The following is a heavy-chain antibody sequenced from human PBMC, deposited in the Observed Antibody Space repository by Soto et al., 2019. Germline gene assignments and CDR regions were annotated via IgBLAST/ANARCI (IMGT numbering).Heavy chain of an antibody. CDR2: IHSTGTR. J-gene: IGHJ4*02. D-gene: IGHD1-26*01. Sequence: SDTRSLTCTVSGGSISSYYWSWIRQTPGKGPEWIGYIHSTGTRNYNPSLKSRVTISIDTSNNQFSLNLTSVTAADTAVFYCARFGGTSQRYFDSWGLGTLVTVS. CDR3: ARFGGTSQRYFDS. CDR1: GGSISSYY. V-gene: IGHV4-59*07.